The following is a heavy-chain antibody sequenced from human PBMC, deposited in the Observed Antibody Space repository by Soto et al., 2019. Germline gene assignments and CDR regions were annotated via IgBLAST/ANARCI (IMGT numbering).Heavy chain of an antibody. J-gene: IGHJ4*02. Sequence: SLRLSCAASGFTFSSYAMHWVRQAPGKGLEWVAVISYDGSNKYYADSVKGRFTISRDNSKNTLYLQMNSLRAEDTAVYYCARDPRAVAVLPGGYWGQGTLVTVSS. CDR1: GFTFSSYA. V-gene: IGHV3-30-3*01. CDR2: ISYDGSNK. CDR3: ARDPRAVAVLPGGY. D-gene: IGHD6-19*01.